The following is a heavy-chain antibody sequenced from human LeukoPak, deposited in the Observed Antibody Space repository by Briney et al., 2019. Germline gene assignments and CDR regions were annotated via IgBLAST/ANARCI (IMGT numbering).Heavy chain of an antibody. CDR3: ARDPHMERGLDP. D-gene: IGHD2-21*01. V-gene: IGHV1-46*01. J-gene: IGHJ5*02. CDR2: INPSGGST. Sequence: GASVKVSCKASGYTFTSYYMHWVRQAPGQGLEWMGIINPSGGSTSYAQKFQGRVTITTDESTSTAYMELSSLRSEDTAVYYCARDPHMERGLDPWGQGTLVTVSS. CDR1: GYTFTSYY.